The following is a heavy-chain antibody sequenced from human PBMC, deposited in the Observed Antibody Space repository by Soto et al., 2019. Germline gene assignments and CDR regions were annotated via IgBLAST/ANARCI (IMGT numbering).Heavy chain of an antibody. CDR3: AKGGTILGYCSGGSCSTHYYGMDV. Sequence: GSLRLSCAASGFTFNSYGMHWVRQAPGKGLEWVAVISYDGSNKYYADTVKGRFTISRDNSKNTLYLQMNSLRAEDTALYYCAKGGTILGYCSGGSCSTHYYGMDVWGQGTTVTVSS. V-gene: IGHV3-30*18. J-gene: IGHJ6*02. CDR2: ISYDGSNK. CDR1: GFTFNSYG. D-gene: IGHD2-15*01.